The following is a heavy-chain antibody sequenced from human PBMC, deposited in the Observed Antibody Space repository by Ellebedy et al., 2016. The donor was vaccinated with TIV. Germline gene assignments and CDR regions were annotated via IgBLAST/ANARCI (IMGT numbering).Heavy chain of an antibody. CDR2: ISYDGSNK. Sequence: GGSLRLSXAASGFTFSSYGMHWVRQAPGKGLEWVAVISYDGSNKYYADSVKGRFTISRDNSKNTLYLQMNSLRAEDTAVYYCARESITIFGVVNLFDYWGQGTLVTVSS. D-gene: IGHD3-3*01. J-gene: IGHJ4*02. CDR1: GFTFSSYG. CDR3: ARESITIFGVVNLFDY. V-gene: IGHV3-30*03.